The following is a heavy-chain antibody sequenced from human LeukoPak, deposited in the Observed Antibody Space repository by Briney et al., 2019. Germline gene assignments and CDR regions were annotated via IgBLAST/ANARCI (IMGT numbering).Heavy chain of an antibody. V-gene: IGHV4-30-4*01. CDR1: GGSISSGDYY. D-gene: IGHD3-10*01. Sequence: SETLSLTCTVSGGSISSGDYYWNWIRQSPGKGLEWIGSIYHSGNTHYNPPLRSRLTIAVDTSKNQFSLRLISVTAADTAVYYCAKYYGSGTLSYGMDVWGRGTTVNISS. CDR3: AKYYGSGTLSYGMDV. CDR2: IYHSGNT. J-gene: IGHJ6*04.